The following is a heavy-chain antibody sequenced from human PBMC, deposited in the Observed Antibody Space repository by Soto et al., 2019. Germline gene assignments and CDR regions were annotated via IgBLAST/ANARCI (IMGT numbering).Heavy chain of an antibody. CDR1: GFTFSSYA. J-gene: IGHJ4*02. CDR3: SKEITFGGVASY. D-gene: IGHD3-16*01. Sequence: GGSLRLSCAASGFTFSSYAMSWVRQAPGKGLEWVSAISSSGGSTYYAASVKGRFTISRDNSKNTLYLQMNSLRAEDTAVYYCSKEITFGGVASYWGRGTLVPGSS. CDR2: ISSSGGST. V-gene: IGHV3-23*01.